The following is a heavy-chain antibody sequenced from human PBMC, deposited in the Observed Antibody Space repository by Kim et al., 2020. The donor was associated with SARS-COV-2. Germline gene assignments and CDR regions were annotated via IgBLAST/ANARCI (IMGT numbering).Heavy chain of an antibody. CDR2: IYHSGST. CDR1: GGSISSSNW. V-gene: IGHV4-4*02. J-gene: IGHJ3*02. CDR3: AIPYYYDSSGYYPLGAFDI. D-gene: IGHD3-22*01. Sequence: SETLSLTCAVSGGSISSSNWWSWVRQPPGKGLEWIGEIYHSGSTNYNPSLKSRVTISVDKSKNQFSLKLSSVTAADTAVYYCAIPYYYDSSGYYPLGAFDIWGQGTMVTVSS.